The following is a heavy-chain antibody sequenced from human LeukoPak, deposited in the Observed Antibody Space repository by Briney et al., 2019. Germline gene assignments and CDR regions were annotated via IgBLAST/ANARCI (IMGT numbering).Heavy chain of an antibody. V-gene: IGHV1-18*01. J-gene: IGHJ4*02. CDR1: GYTFTSYG. CDR2: ISAYNGNT. Sequence: GASVKVSCKASGYTFTSYGISWVRQAPGQGLEWMGWISAYNGNTNYAQKFQGRVTITTDESTSTAYMELSSLRSEDTAVYYCASGAVRHIVVVTAIPETFDYWGQGTLVTVSS. CDR3: ASGAVRHIVVVTAIPETFDY. D-gene: IGHD2-21*02.